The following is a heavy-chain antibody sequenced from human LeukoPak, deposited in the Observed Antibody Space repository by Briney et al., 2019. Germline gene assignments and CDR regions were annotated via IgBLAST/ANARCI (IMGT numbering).Heavy chain of an antibody. J-gene: IGHJ6*02. CDR1: GFTFDDYA. CDR2: ISGDGSSA. V-gene: IGHV3-43*02. CDR3: AKDMVIGGSAYYYYGMDV. D-gene: IGHD3-10*01. Sequence: GGSLRLSCAASGFTFDDYAMDWVRQAPGKGLEWVSLISGDGSSAYYADSVKGRFTISRDNSKNSLYLQMNSLRTEDTALYFCAKDMVIGGSAYYYYGMDVWGRGTTVTVSS.